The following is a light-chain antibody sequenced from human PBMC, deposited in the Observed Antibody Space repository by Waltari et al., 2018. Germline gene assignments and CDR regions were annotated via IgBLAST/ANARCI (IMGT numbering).Light chain of an antibody. CDR2: AAS. V-gene: IGKV1-NL1*01. CDR1: QGISNS. CDR3: QQYYGTLLT. Sequence: DIQLTESPSSLSASVGDRVTITCRASQGISNSLAWYQQKPEKAPKLLLFAASRLESGVPSRFSGSGSGTDYTLTISSLQPEDFATYYCQQYYGTLLTFGGGTKVEIK. J-gene: IGKJ4*01.